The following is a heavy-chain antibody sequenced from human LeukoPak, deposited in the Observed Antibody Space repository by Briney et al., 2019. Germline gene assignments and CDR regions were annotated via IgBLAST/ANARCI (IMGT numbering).Heavy chain of an antibody. Sequence: GGSLRLSCGASGFTFSNAWMSWVRQAPGKGLEWVGRIKSRTVGGTTDYAAPVKGRFTILREDSKNTLYLQMNSLKTKDTAVYYCTTDKLPNTAVAGIEDYWGEGTLVTVSS. CDR2: IKSRTVGGTT. J-gene: IGHJ4*02. D-gene: IGHD6-19*01. V-gene: IGHV3-15*01. CDR1: GFTFSNAW. CDR3: TTDKLPNTAVAGIEDY.